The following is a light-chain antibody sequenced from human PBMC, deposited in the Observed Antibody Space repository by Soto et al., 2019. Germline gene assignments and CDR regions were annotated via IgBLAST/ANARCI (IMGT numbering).Light chain of an antibody. J-gene: IGLJ1*01. V-gene: IGLV2-14*01. CDR3: SSYSRSGSLYV. Sequence: QSALTQPASVSGSPGQSITISCTGTSSDIGGSKYVSWYQQYPGRAPKLIIYEVTYRPSGVSNRFSASKSGNTASLTVSGLQTEDEADYYCSSYSRSGSLYVFGTGTKVTVL. CDR2: EVT. CDR1: SSDIGGSKY.